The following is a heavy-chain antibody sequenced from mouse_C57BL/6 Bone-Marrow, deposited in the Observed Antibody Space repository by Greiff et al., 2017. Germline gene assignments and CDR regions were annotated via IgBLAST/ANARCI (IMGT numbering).Heavy chain of an antibody. D-gene: IGHD2-2*01. Sequence: VHVKQSGTVLARPGASVKMSCKTSGYTFTSYWMHWVKQRPGQGLEWIGAIYPGNSDTSYNQKFKGKAKLTAVTSASTAYMELSSLTNEDSAVYYCTGGVTTNYAMDYWGQGTSVTVSS. J-gene: IGHJ4*01. CDR3: TGGVTTNYAMDY. CDR2: IYPGNSDT. CDR1: GYTFTSYW. V-gene: IGHV1-5*01.